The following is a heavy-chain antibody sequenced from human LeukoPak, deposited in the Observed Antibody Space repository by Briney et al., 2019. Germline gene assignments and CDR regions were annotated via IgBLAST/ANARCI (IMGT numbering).Heavy chain of an antibody. CDR2: IYYSGST. CDR1: GGSISSSSYY. D-gene: IGHD3-22*01. V-gene: IGHV4-39*01. CDR3: ASYRNYYYDSSPRYYFDY. J-gene: IGHJ4*02. Sequence: SETLSLTCTVSGGSISSSSYYWGWIRQPPGKGLEWIGSIYYSGSTYYNPSLKSRVTISVDTSKNQFSLKLSSVTAADTAVYYCASYRNYYYDSSPRYYFDYWGQGTLVTVSS.